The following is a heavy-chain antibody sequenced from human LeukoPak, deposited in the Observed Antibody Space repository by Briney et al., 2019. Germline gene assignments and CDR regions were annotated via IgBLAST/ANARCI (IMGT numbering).Heavy chain of an antibody. D-gene: IGHD1-7*01. CDR3: VKRATGSTKSVDY. V-gene: IGHV3-7*01. CDR1: GFTFSSYW. J-gene: IGHJ4*02. CDR2: IKQDGSEK. Sequence: SGGSLRLSCAASGFTFSSYWMTWVRHAPGKALEWVANIKQDGSEKYYVDSVKGRFTIYRDNAKNSLYLQMNSLRAEDTAVYYCVKRATGSTKSVDYWGQGTLVIVSS.